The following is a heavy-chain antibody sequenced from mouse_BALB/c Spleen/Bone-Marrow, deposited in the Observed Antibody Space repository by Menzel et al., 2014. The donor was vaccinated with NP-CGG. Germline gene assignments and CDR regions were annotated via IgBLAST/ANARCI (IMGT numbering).Heavy chain of an antibody. CDR2: IDPANGNT. CDR3: TRGEDY. J-gene: IGHJ2*01. V-gene: IGHV14-3*02. CDR1: GFNIKDTF. Sequence: EVQLQQSGAELVKPGASVKLSCTGSGFNIKDTFMHWVKQRPEQGLEWIGRIDPANGNTKYDPKFQGKATITADTSSNTAYLQLTWLTSEDTAVYYCTRGEDYWGQGTTLAVSS.